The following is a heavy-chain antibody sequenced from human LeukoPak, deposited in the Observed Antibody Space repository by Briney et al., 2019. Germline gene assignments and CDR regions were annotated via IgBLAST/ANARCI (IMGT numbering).Heavy chain of an antibody. Sequence: PSETLSLTCTVSGGSISSGDYYWSWIRQPPGKGLEWIGYIYYSGSTYYNPSLKSRVTISVDTSKNQFSLKLSSVTAADTVVYYCAGSPEVHAGYSDYWGQGTLVTVSS. J-gene: IGHJ4*02. V-gene: IGHV4-30-4*01. CDR1: GGSISSGDYY. D-gene: IGHD1-26*01. CDR2: IYYSGST. CDR3: AGSPEVHAGYSDY.